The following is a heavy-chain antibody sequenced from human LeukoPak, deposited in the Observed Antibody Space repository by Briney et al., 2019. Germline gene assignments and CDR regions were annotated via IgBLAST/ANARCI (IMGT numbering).Heavy chain of an antibody. D-gene: IGHD2-15*01. J-gene: IGHJ6*02. V-gene: IGHV1-69*04. CDR3: ARDDPDYSPWDYYYYGMDV. Sequence: SVKVSCKASGGTFSSYAISWVRQAPGQGLEWMGRIIPIFGIANYAQKFQGRVTITADKSTSTAYMELSSLRSEDTAVYYCARDDPDYSPWDYYYYGMDVWAKGPRSPSP. CDR2: IIPIFGIA. CDR1: GGTFSSYA.